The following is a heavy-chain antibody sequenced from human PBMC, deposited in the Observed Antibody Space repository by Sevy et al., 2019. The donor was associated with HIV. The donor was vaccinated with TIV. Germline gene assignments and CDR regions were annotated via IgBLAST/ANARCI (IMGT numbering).Heavy chain of an antibody. CDR3: ARSTDYYDNSGYDS. CDR1: GFTFSYYT. V-gene: IGHV3-21*03. CDR2: ISSGSSYI. J-gene: IGHJ4*02. D-gene: IGHD3-22*01. Sequence: GGSLRLSCAASGFTFSYYTMNWVRQAPGKGLEWVSSISSGSSYIFCADSMKGRFTVSRDNAKNSLFLQMNSLRDEDTALYYCARSTDYYDNSGYDSWGRGTLVTVSS.